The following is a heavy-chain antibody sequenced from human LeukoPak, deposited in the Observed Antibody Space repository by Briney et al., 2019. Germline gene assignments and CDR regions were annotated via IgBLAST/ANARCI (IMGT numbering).Heavy chain of an antibody. CDR3: VKGMEDYDILTGVLDV. CDR2: ISSNGGST. Sequence: GGSLRLSCSASGFTFSSYAMHWVRQAPGKGLEYVSAISSNGGSTYYADSVKGRFTISRDNSKNTLYLQVSSLRAEDTAVYYCVKGMEDYDILTGVLDVWGQGTTVTVSS. V-gene: IGHV3-64D*06. D-gene: IGHD3-9*01. J-gene: IGHJ6*02. CDR1: GFTFSSYA.